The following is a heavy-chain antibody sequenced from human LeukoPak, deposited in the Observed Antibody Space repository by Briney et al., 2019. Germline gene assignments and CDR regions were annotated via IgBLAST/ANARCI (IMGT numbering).Heavy chain of an antibody. CDR1: GGSISSGSYY. V-gene: IGHV4-61*02. CDR2: IYTSGST. Sequence: YPSETLSLTCTVSGGSISSGSYYWSWIRQPAGKGLEWIGRIYTSGSTNYNPSLKSRVTMSVDTSKNQFSLKLSSVTAADTAVYYCAREGTSSSWYGVDYWGQGTLVTVSS. CDR3: AREGTSSSWYGVDY. D-gene: IGHD6-13*01. J-gene: IGHJ4*02.